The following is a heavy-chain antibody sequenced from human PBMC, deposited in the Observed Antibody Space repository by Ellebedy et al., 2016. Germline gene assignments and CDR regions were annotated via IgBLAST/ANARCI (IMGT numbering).Heavy chain of an antibody. V-gene: IGHV4-30-4*08. CDR1: GGSISSSSYY. Sequence: SETLSLXXTVSGGSISSSSYYWGWIRQPPGKGLEWIGYIYYSGSTYYNPSLKSRVTISVDTSKNQFSLKLSSVTAADTAVYYCARAVGTQSPEHYYYYYYMDVWGKGTTVTVSS. CDR3: ARAVGTQSPEHYYYYYYMDV. CDR2: IYYSGST. J-gene: IGHJ6*03. D-gene: IGHD1-1*01.